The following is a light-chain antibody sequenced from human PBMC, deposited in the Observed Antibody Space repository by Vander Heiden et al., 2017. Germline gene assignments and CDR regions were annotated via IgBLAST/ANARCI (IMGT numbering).Light chain of an antibody. Sequence: EIVLTQSPGTLSFSPGERATLSCRASQSVSSSSLAWYQQKSGQAPRLLISGASSRATGIPDRFSGSGSGTDFTLTISRLEPEDFAVYYCLQYGSSPGTFGHGTKVEIK. V-gene: IGKV3-20*01. CDR2: GAS. J-gene: IGKJ1*01. CDR3: LQYGSSPGT. CDR1: QSVSSSS.